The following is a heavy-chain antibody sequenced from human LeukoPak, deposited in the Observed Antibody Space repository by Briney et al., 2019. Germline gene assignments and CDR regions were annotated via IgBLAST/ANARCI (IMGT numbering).Heavy chain of an antibody. Sequence: ASVKVSCKASGYTFTSYDINWVRQATGQGLEWMGWMNPNSGNTGYAQKFQGRVTVTRNTSISTAYMELSGLRSEDTAVYYCATPRGVVLGMDVWGQGTTVTVSS. J-gene: IGHJ6*02. D-gene: IGHD2-2*01. CDR1: GYTFTSYD. V-gene: IGHV1-8*01. CDR2: MNPNSGNT. CDR3: ATPRGVVLGMDV.